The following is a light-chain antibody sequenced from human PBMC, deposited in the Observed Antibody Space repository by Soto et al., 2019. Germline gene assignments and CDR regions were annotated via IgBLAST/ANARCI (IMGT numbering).Light chain of an antibody. Sequence: QSVLTQPPSASGTPGQRVTISCSGIRSNIGSNFVNWYQKLPGTAPKLLIHSNNERPSGVPGRFSGSKSGTSASLAISGLQYEDEADYYCASWDDDLNELLFGGGTQLTVL. J-gene: IGLJ2*01. CDR2: SNN. V-gene: IGLV1-44*01. CDR3: ASWDDDLNELL. CDR1: RSNIGSNF.